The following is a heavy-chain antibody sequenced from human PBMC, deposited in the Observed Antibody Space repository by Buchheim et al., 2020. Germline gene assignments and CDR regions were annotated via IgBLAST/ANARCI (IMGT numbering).Heavy chain of an antibody. V-gene: IGHV4-34*02. CDR1: GGSSSGFF. D-gene: IGHD2/OR15-2a*01. CDR3: ARGRNYLVKVPGDRGPTFDF. CDR2: INDNGFT. J-gene: IGHJ4*03. Sequence: QVQLQQWGAGLLKPSETLSLTCAIYGGSSSGFFWSWIRQPPGKGPEWIGEINDNGFTNYNPSLKSRVSIALDTYKKQFSLKVNSVTAADSALYYCARGRNYLVKVPGDRGPTFDFWGQGIL.